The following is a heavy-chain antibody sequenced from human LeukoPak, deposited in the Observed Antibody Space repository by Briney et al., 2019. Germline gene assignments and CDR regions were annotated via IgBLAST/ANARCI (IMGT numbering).Heavy chain of an antibody. CDR2: ISSNGGST. CDR3: VKSPNYDILTGYTYFDY. J-gene: IGHJ4*02. V-gene: IGHV3-64D*06. D-gene: IGHD3-9*01. CDR1: GFTFSNYA. Sequence: AGSLRLSCSASGFTFSNYAMHWVRRHPGKGLEYVSAISSNGGSTYYADSVKGRFIIFRDNSKNTLYFQMSGLRAEDTAVYYCVKSPNYDILTGYTYFDYWGQGTLVAVSS.